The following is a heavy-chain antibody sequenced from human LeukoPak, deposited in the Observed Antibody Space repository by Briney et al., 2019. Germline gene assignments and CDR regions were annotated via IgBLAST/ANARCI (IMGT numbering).Heavy chain of an antibody. CDR2: ISSNGGST. CDR3: VRGRLTGGPRYYYYGMDV. D-gene: IGHD7-27*01. CDR1: GFTFSSYA. Sequence: GGSLRLSCSASGFTFSSYAMHWVRQAPGKGLEYVSAISSNGGSTYYADSVKGRFTISRDNSKNTLYLQMSSLRAEDTAVYYSVRGRLTGGPRYYYYGMDVWGQGTMVTVSS. J-gene: IGHJ6*02. V-gene: IGHV3-64D*09.